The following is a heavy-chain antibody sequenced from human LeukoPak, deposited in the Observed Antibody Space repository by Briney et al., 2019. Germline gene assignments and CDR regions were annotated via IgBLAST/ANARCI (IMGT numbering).Heavy chain of an antibody. Sequence: SETLSLTCTVSGGSISSGGYYWSWIRQHPGKGLEWIGYIYYSGSTYYNPSLKSRVTISVDTSKNQFSLKLSSVTAADTAVYYCARAVWRVADYWGQGTLVTVSS. V-gene: IGHV4-31*03. CDR1: GGSISSGGYY. CDR2: IYYSGST. J-gene: IGHJ4*02. D-gene: IGHD3-16*01. CDR3: ARAVWRVADY.